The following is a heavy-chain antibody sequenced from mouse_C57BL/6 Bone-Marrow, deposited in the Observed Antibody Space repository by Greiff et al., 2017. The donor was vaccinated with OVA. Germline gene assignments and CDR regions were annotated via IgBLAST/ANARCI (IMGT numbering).Heavy chain of an antibody. CDR1: GYTFTDYY. Sequence: VQLQQSGPELVKPGASVKISCKASGYTFTDYYMNWVKQSHGKSLEWIGDINPNNGGTSYNQKFKGKATLTVDKSSSTAYMELRSLTSEDSAVYYCARDYYGNYPWFAYWGQGTLVTVSA. CDR2: INPNNGGT. D-gene: IGHD2-1*01. J-gene: IGHJ3*01. V-gene: IGHV1-26*01. CDR3: ARDYYGNYPWFAY.